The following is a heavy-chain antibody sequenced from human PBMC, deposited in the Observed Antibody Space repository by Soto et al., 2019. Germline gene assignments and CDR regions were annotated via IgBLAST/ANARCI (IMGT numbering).Heavy chain of an antibody. CDR1: GFTFSTDA. J-gene: IGHJ6*02. Sequence: PGGSLRLSCAATGFTFSTDAVNWVRQTPGKGLEWVSGISGSGDITYYADSVKGRFTISRDNSKNTLYLQMNSLRAEDTAVYYCAGNLGYCSSTSCRPNYYYYCMDVWGQGTTVTVSS. CDR2: ISGSGDIT. V-gene: IGHV3-23*01. CDR3: AGNLGYCSSTSCRPNYYYYCMDV. D-gene: IGHD2-2*01.